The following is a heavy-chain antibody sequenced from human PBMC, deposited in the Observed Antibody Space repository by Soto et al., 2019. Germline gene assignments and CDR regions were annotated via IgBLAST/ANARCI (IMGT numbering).Heavy chain of an antibody. Sequence: SQTLSLTCTVSPGSLSYDYWSGSRPPPGKGLEWIEHISHSGSTNYNPSLKSRVTISVETSKRKFSLKLSSVTAADTAVYYCAREARGAISGMDVWGQGTTVTVS. CDR3: AREARGAISGMDV. D-gene: IGHD3-10*01. CDR2: ISHSGST. CDR1: PGSLSYDY. V-gene: IGHV4-59*01. J-gene: IGHJ6*02.